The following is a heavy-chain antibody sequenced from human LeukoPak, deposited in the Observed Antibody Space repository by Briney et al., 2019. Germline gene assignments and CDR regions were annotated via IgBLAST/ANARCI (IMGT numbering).Heavy chain of an antibody. J-gene: IGHJ4*02. V-gene: IGHV3-23*01. CDR1: GFTFSSYA. CDR3: ARGGGRFLEWLLI. CDR2: ISGSGGST. Sequence: PGGSLRLSCAASGFTFSSYAMSWVRQAPGKGLEWVSAISGSGGSTYYADSVKGRFTISRDNSKNTLYLQMNSLRAEDTAVYYCARGGGRFLEWLLIWGQGTLVTVSS. D-gene: IGHD3-3*01.